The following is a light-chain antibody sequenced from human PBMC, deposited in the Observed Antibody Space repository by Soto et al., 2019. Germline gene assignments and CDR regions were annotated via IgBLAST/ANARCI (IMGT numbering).Light chain of an antibody. CDR1: QSISSY. Sequence: DIQMTQSPSSLSASVGDGVTITCRASQSISSYVSWYQQKPGKAPKLLIYAASRLQSGVPSRFSGSRSGTDFTLTISRLEPEDFALYYCQHYVERSPITFGQGTRLEIK. J-gene: IGKJ5*01. V-gene: IGKV1-39*01. CDR3: QHYVERSPIT. CDR2: AAS.